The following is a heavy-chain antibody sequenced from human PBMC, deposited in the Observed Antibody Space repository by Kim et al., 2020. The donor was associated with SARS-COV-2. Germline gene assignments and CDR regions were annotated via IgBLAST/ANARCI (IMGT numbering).Heavy chain of an antibody. J-gene: IGHJ4*02. CDR2: INSDGGTT. CDR3: ASRRYTGTYYYFDY. D-gene: IGHD1-26*01. V-gene: IGHV3-74*01. Sequence: GGSLRLSCAASGFTFSSYWMHWVRQAPGKGLVWVSRINSDGGTTSYADSVKGRFTISRDNAKSTLYLQMNSLRAEDTAVYYCASRRYTGTYYYFDYWGQGTLVTVP. CDR1: GFTFSSYW.